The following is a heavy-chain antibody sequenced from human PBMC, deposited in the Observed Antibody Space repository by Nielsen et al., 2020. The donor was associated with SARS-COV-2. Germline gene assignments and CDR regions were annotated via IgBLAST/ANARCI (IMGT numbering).Heavy chain of an antibody. J-gene: IGHJ4*02. CDR3: ARDDDFTSDD. V-gene: IGHV1-46*01. CDR2: INPTNGGT. CDR1: GYTFTNNY. Sequence: ASVKVSCKASGYTFTNNYMHWVRQAPGQGLEWMGLINPTNGGTTYAQKFLGTVTMTTDTPTSTAYMELRSLRSDDTAVYDGARDDDFTSDDWGQGTLVTVSS. D-gene: IGHD2-21*02.